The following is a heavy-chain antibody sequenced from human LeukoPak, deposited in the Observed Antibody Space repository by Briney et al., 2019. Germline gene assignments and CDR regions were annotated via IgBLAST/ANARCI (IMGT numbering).Heavy chain of an antibody. CDR1: GFTFSSYG. J-gene: IGHJ4*02. Sequence: GGSLRLSCAASGFTFSSYGMHWVRQAPGKGLEWVAVIWYDGSNKYYAGSVKGRFTISRDNSKNTLYLQMNSLRAEDTAVYYCARDRGASIVATIFDYWGQGTLVTVSS. V-gene: IGHV3-33*01. CDR3: ARDRGASIVATIFDY. CDR2: IWYDGSNK. D-gene: IGHD5-12*01.